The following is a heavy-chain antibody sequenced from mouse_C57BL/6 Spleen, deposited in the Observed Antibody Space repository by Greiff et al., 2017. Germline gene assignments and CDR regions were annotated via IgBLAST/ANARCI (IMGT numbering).Heavy chain of an antibody. V-gene: IGHV1-74*01. D-gene: IGHD2-4*01. Sequence: QVQLQQPGAELVKPGASVKVSCKASGYTFTSYWMHWVKQRPGQGLEWIGRIHPSDSDTNYNQKFKGKATLTVDKSSSTAYMQLSSLTSEDSAVDYCARDYDYDVDFDVWGTGTTVTVSS. CDR1: GYTFTSYW. CDR2: IHPSDSDT. J-gene: IGHJ1*03. CDR3: ARDYDYDVDFDV.